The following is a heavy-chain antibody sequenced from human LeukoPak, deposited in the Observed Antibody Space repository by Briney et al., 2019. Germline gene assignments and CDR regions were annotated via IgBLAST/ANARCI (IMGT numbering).Heavy chain of an antibody. Sequence: PGGSLRLSCAASGFTFSSYAMSWVRQAPGKGLEWVSAISGSGGSTYYADSAKGRFTISRDNSKNTLYLQMNSLRAEDTAVYYCAKARGPYDSSGYYSFQHWGQGTLVTVSS. V-gene: IGHV3-23*01. D-gene: IGHD3-22*01. CDR2: ISGSGGST. CDR3: AKARGPYDSSGYYSFQH. CDR1: GFTFSSYA. J-gene: IGHJ1*01.